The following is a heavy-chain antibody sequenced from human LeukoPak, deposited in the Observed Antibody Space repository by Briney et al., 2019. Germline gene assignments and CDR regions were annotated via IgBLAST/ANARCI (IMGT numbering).Heavy chain of an antibody. Sequence: GGSLRLSCAASGFTFSSYAMSWVRQAPGKGLEWVSAISGSGGSTYYADSVRGRFTISRDNSKNTLYLQMNSLRAEDTAVYYCARVQYYYDSSGYYYGYFDYWGQGTLVTVSS. D-gene: IGHD3-22*01. V-gene: IGHV3-23*01. CDR3: ARVQYYYDSSGYYYGYFDY. CDR1: GFTFSSYA. CDR2: ISGSGGST. J-gene: IGHJ4*02.